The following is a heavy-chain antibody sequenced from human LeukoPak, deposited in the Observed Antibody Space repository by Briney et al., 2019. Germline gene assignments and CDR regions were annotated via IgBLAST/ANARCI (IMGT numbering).Heavy chain of an antibody. CDR1: GGTFSSYA. CDR3: ARARRPNVPAAIDFLT. CDR2: IIPIFGTA. J-gene: IGHJ4*02. Sequence: SVKVSCKASGGTFSSYAISWVRQAPGQGLEWMGGIIPIFGTANYAQKFQGRVTITADESTSTAYMELSSLRSEDTAVYYCARARRPNVPAAIDFLTWGQGTLVTVSS. D-gene: IGHD2-2*01. V-gene: IGHV1-69*13.